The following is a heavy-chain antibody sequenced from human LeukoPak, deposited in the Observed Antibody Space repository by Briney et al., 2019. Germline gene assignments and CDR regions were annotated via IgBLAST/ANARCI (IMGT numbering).Heavy chain of an antibody. Sequence: SVKVCCKASGGTFSSYAISWVRQAPGQGLEWMGGIIPIFGTANYAQKFQGRVTITADESTSTAYMELSSLRSEDTAVYYCARVIVVVPAAERAYYYGMDVWGQGTTVTVSS. J-gene: IGHJ6*02. CDR3: ARVIVVVPAAERAYYYGMDV. CDR1: GGTFSSYA. V-gene: IGHV1-69*01. D-gene: IGHD2-2*01. CDR2: IIPIFGTA.